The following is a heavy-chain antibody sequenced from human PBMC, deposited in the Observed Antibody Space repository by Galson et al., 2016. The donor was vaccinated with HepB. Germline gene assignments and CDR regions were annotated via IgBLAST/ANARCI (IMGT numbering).Heavy chain of an antibody. J-gene: IGHJ6*03. CDR3: ARGDNPDYGDYASAYYYMDV. CDR1: GGSFSGYY. CDR2: INHSGST. Sequence: ETLSLTCAVYGGSFSGYYWSWIRQPPGKGLEWIGEINHSGSTNYNPSPKSRVTISVDTSKNKFSLKLSSVTAADTAVYYCARGDNPDYGDYASAYYYMDVWGKGTTVIVSS. V-gene: IGHV4-34*01. D-gene: IGHD4-17*01.